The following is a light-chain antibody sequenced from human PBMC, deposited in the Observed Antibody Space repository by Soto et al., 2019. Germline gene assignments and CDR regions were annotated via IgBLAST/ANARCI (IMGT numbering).Light chain of an antibody. CDR1: QSVGSF. CDR3: QQRSNWPPWT. V-gene: IGKV3-11*01. CDR2: DAS. J-gene: IGKJ1*01. Sequence: EIVLTQSPATLSLSPGERATLSCRASQSVGSFLAWYQQKPGQAPRRLIYDASNRATGIPARFSGSGSGTDFTLTISSLEPEDFAVYYCQQRSNWPPWTFGQGTKVEIK.